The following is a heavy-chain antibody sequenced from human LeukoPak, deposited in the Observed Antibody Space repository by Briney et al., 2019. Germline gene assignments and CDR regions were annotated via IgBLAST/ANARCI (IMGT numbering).Heavy chain of an antibody. CDR1: GFTFSSYV. CDR2: ISYDGSNK. D-gene: IGHD6-13*01. Sequence: PGGSLRLSCAASGFTFSSYVMHWVRQAPGKGLEWVAIISYDGSNKYYADSVKGRFTISRDNSKNTLYLQMNSLRAEDTAVYYCAREAAAGTGFDYWGQGTLVTVSS. J-gene: IGHJ4*02. V-gene: IGHV3-30*04. CDR3: AREAAAGTGFDY.